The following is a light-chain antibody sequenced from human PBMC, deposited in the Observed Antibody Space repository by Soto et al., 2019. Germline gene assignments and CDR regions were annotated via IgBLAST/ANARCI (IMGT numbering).Light chain of an antibody. CDR1: SSNIGAGYD. Sequence: QLVLTQPPSVSGAPGQRVTISCTGSSSNIGAGYDVHWYQQLPGTAPKLLIYGNSNRPSGVPDRFSGSKSGTSASLAIPGLQAEDEADYYCQSYDSSLSGSVFGGGTKLTVL. J-gene: IGLJ2*01. V-gene: IGLV1-40*01. CDR2: GNS. CDR3: QSYDSSLSGSV.